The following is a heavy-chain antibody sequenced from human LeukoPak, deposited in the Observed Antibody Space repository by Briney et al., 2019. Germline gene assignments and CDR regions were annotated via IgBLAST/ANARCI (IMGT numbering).Heavy chain of an antibody. V-gene: IGHV3-20*04. D-gene: IGHD6-13*01. CDR2: INWNGGST. Sequence: GGSLRLSCAASGFTFDDYGMSWVRQGPGKGLEWVSGINWNGGSTGYADSVKGRFTISRDNAKNSLYLQMNSLRAEDTALYYCARGHLSSRYDYFDYWGQGTLVTVSS. CDR1: GFTFDDYG. J-gene: IGHJ4*02. CDR3: ARGHLSSRYDYFDY.